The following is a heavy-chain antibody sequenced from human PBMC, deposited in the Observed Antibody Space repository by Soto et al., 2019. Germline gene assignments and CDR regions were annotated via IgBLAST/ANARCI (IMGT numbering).Heavy chain of an antibody. V-gene: IGHV4-34*12. CDR3: ARQRPTDGRWEFANYYGMDV. CDR2: IIHSEST. Sequence: SSETLSLTCAVYGGSFSAYYWSWVRQPPGKGLEWIGEIIHSESTKYNPSLKSRVTISVDTSKNQFPLKLSSVTAADTAVYYCARQRPTDGRWEFANYYGMDVWGQGTPVTVSS. CDR1: GGSFSAYY. J-gene: IGHJ6*02. D-gene: IGHD1-26*01.